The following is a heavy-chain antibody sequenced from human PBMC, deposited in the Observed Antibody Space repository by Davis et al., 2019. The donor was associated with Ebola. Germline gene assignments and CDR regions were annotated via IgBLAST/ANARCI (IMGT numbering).Heavy chain of an antibody. CDR3: AKLPLTTTVTTGYWYFDL. V-gene: IGHV3-23*01. Sequence: PGGSLRLSCAASGFTFSSYAMSWVRQAPGKGLEWVSAISGSGGSTYYADSVKGRFTISRDNSKNTLYLQMNSLRAEDTAVYYCAKLPLTTTVTTGYWYFDLWGRGTLVTVSS. CDR1: GFTFSSYA. J-gene: IGHJ2*01. D-gene: IGHD4-17*01. CDR2: ISGSGGST.